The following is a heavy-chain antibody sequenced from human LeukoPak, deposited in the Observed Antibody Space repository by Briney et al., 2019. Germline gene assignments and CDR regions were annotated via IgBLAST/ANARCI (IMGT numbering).Heavy chain of an antibody. D-gene: IGHD2-2*02. CDR2: INSDGSTT. V-gene: IGHV3-74*01. CDR3: VLGGCSSTSCYTIFGY. CDR1: GFTFSSYW. Sequence: PGGSLRLSCAASGFTFSSYWMHWVRQAPGKGLVWLSRINSDGSTTSYADSVKGRFTISRDNAKNTLYLQMNSLRAEDTAVYYCVLGGCSSTSCYTIFGYWGQGTLVTVSS. J-gene: IGHJ4*02.